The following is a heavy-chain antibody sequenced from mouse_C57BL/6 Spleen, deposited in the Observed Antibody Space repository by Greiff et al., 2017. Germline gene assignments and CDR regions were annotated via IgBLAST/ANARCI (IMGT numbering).Heavy chain of an antibody. D-gene: IGHD1-1*01. V-gene: IGHV1-15*01. J-gene: IGHJ4*01. CDR1: GYTFTVYE. CDR2: IDPETGGT. Sequence: VQLQQSGAELVRPGASVTLSCKASGYTFTVYEMHWVKQTPVHGLEWIGAIDPETGGTAYNQKFKGKAILTADKSSSTAYMELRSLTSEDSAVYYCTRLTTVVATGVDYWGQGTSVTVSS. CDR3: TRLTTVVATGVDY.